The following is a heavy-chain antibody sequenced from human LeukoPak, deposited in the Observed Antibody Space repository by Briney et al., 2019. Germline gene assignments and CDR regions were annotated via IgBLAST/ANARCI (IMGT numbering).Heavy chain of an antibody. D-gene: IGHD4-11*01. J-gene: IGHJ4*02. CDR3: AKHSTVITTPADY. Sequence: GGSRRLSCAASGFTFSSHAISWVRQAPGKGLEWVSGISSGGTARYYTDSVKGRFTISRDFSKSTLYLQMNSLRAEDTAIYYCAKHSTVITTPADYWGQGSLVTVSS. V-gene: IGHV3-23*01. CDR2: ISSGGTAR. CDR1: GFTFSSHA.